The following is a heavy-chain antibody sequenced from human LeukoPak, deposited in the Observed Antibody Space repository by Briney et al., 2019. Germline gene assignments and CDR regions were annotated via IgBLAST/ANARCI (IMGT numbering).Heavy chain of an antibody. V-gene: IGHV4-39*07. CDR2: VYYSGNT. Sequence: SETLSLTCTVSGGFISSYYWGWIRQPPGKGLECIGSVYYSGNTYYNPSLKSRVTISVDTSKNQFSLKLSSVTAADTAVYYCARAVTSSSSWYKWVNWFDPWGQGTLVTVSS. CDR3: ARAVTSSSSWYKWVNWFDP. CDR1: GGFISSYY. J-gene: IGHJ5*02. D-gene: IGHD6-13*01.